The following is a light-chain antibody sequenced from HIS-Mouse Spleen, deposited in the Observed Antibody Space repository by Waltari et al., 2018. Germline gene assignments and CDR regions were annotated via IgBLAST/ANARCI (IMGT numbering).Light chain of an antibody. V-gene: IGLV2-14*01. CDR1: SSDVGGYNY. Sequence: QSALTQPASVSGSPGQSITISCTGTSSDVGGYNYVSWYQQHPGKAPKLMFYEVSNRHSGVSNRFSGSKSGNTASLTISGLQAEDEADYYCSSYTSSSTWVFGGGTKLTVL. CDR2: EVS. CDR3: SSYTSSSTWV. J-gene: IGLJ3*02.